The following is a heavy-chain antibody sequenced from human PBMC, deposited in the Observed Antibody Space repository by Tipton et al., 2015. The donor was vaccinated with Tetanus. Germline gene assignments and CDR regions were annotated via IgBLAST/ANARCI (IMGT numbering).Heavy chain of an antibody. CDR3: ARGFQERWQKSGWFDP. V-gene: IGHV4-59*01. D-gene: IGHD5-24*01. Sequence: TLSLTCTVSGGSISSNYWSWIRQPPGKGLEWIGNIYYSGSTNYNPSLKSRVTISIDTSKNQFSLKLNSVTAADMAVYYCARGFQERWQKSGWFDPWGQGTLVTVSS. CDR2: IYYSGST. CDR1: GGSISSNY. J-gene: IGHJ5*02.